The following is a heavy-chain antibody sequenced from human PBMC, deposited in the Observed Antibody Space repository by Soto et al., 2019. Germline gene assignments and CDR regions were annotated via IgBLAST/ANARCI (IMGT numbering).Heavy chain of an antibody. CDR3: ARSLDYHDYTGYSTVGVYFDY. V-gene: IGHV1-69*01. J-gene: IGHJ4*02. CDR2: IIPIFVTS. Sequence: QVQLVQSGAEVKKPGSSVKVSCKASGGSFSSSGISWVRQAPGQGLEWVVGIIPIFVTSHYAQKFKGRVTISADESTNTAYMELSSLTSEDTAVYYCARSLDYHDYTGYSTVGVYFDYWGLGTLVTVSS. D-gene: IGHD3-22*01. CDR1: GGSFSSSG.